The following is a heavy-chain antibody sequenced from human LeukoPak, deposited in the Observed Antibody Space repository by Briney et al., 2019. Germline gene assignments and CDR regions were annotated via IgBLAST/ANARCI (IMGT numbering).Heavy chain of an antibody. CDR3: AKVRGRVVAPDFGYYFDY. CDR2: ISDSGGGT. Sequence: GGSLRLSCAASGFTFSTYAMSWVRQAPGEGLEGVSAISDSGGGTSYADSVRGRFTISRDNSRNTLYLQMNSLRADDTAIYYCAKVRGRVVAPDFGYYFDYWGQGALVTVSS. CDR1: GFTFSTYA. V-gene: IGHV3-23*01. D-gene: IGHD2-15*01. J-gene: IGHJ4*02.